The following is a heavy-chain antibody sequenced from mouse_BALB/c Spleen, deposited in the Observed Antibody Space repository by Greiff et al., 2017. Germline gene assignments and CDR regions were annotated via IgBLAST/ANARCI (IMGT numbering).Heavy chain of an antibody. D-gene: IGHD1-2*01. CDR1: GYTFTSYW. J-gene: IGHJ4*01. CDR2: INPSTGYT. CDR3: ARGDITTAPYYAMDY. V-gene: IGHV1-7*01. Sequence: QVQLQQSGAELAKPGASVKMSCKASGYTFTSYWMHWVNQRPGQGLEWIGYINPSTGYTEYNQKFKDKATLTADKSSSTAYMQLSSLTSEDSAVYYCARGDITTAPYYAMDYWGQGTSVTVSS.